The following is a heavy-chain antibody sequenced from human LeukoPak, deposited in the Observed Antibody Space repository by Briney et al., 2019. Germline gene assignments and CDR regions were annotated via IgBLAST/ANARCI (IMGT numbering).Heavy chain of an antibody. Sequence: SETLSLTCTVSGGSISSGGYYWSWIQQPPGKGLEWIGYIYHSGSTYYNPSLKSRVTISVDRSKNQFSLKLSSVTAADTAVYYCARSIAAAGTKRGQFDYWGQGTLVTVSS. CDR2: IYHSGST. CDR1: GGSISSGGYY. V-gene: IGHV4-30-2*01. CDR3: ARSIAAAGTKRGQFDY. J-gene: IGHJ4*02. D-gene: IGHD6-13*01.